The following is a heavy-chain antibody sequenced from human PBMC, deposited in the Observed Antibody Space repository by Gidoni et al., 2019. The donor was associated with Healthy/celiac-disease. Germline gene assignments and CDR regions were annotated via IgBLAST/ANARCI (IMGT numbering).Heavy chain of an antibody. V-gene: IGHV5-10-1*01. CDR1: GYSFTSYW. Sequence: EVQLVQSGAEVKKPGESLRISCKGSGYSFTSYWISWVRQMPGKGLEWMGRIDPSDSYTNYSPSFQGHVTISADKSISTAYLQWSSLKASDTAMYYCARGIRYCSSTSCENYYMDVWGKGTTVTVSS. CDR3: ARGIRYCSSTSCENYYMDV. J-gene: IGHJ6*03. CDR2: IDPSDSYT. D-gene: IGHD2-2*01.